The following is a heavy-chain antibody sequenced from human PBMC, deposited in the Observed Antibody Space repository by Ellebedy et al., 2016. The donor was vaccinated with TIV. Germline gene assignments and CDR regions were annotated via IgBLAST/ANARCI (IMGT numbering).Heavy chain of an antibody. V-gene: IGHV3-53*01. CDR1: GFTVRSKY. CDR3: ATDPDGVYGDTSAY. Sequence: GESLKISCAVSGFTVRSKYMNWVRQAPGKGLDWVSLIYSTGDTYYADSVKGRFTVSRDNSQNTLYLQMTSLRVDDTAVYYCATDPDGVYGDTSAYWGRGTLVTVSS. CDR2: IYSTGDT. D-gene: IGHD4-17*01. J-gene: IGHJ4*02.